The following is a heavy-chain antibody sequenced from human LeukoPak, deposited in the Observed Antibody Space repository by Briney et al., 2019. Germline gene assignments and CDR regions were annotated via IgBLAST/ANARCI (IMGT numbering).Heavy chain of an antibody. J-gene: IGHJ4*02. Sequence: SETLSLTCTVSGDSISTYYWSWIRQPPGKGLEWIGYIYYRVTSDYNPSLKSRVTISVDTSKNQFSLKLSSVTAADTAVYYCARAASTPVLFGYWGQGTLVTVSS. CDR3: ARAASTPVLFGY. D-gene: IGHD2-15*01. V-gene: IGHV4-59*12. CDR2: IYYRVTS. CDR1: GDSISTYY.